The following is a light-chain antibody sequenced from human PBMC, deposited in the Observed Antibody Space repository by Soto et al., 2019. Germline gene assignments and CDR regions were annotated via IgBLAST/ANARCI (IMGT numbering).Light chain of an antibody. CDR2: AAS. V-gene: IGKV1-12*01. CDR3: QQTNSFPLT. Sequence: DIQMTQSPSSVSASVGDRVTITCRASQGMSSWLAWYHQKLGEAPKLLIYAASSLQGGVPSRFSGGRSGTDFTLTISSLQPEDFATYYCQQTNSFPLTFGGGTKVEI. CDR1: QGMSSW. J-gene: IGKJ4*01.